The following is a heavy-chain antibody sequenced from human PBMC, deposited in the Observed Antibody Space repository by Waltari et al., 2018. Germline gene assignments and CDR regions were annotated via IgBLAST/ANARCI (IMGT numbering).Heavy chain of an antibody. CDR1: GGSFSGYY. V-gene: IGHV4-34*01. D-gene: IGHD3-3*01. J-gene: IGHJ6*02. Sequence: QVQLQQWGAGLLKPSETLSLTCAVYGGSFSGYYWSWIRQPPGKGLEWIGEINHSGSTNYNPSLKSRVTISVDTSKNQFSLKLSSVTAADTAVYYCARHPNFYVLRFLHNYGMDVWGQGTTVTVSS. CDR2: INHSGST. CDR3: ARHPNFYVLRFLHNYGMDV.